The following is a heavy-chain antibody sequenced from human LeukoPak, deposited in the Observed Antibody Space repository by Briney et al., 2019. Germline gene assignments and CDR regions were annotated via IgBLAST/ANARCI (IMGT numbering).Heavy chain of an antibody. V-gene: IGHV4-38-2*01. CDR3: ARHVLSSGYSYGLNFDY. CDR1: GYSISSGYY. D-gene: IGHD5-18*01. J-gene: IGHJ4*02. CDR2: IYHSGST. Sequence: PSETLSLTCAVSGYSISSGYYWGWIRQPPGKGLEWIGSIYHSGSTYYNPSLKCRVTISVDTSKNQFSLKLSSVTAADTAVYYCARHVLSSGYSYGLNFDYWGKGTLVTVSS.